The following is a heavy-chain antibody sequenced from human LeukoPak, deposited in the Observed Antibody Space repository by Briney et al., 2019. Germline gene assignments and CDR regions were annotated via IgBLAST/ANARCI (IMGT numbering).Heavy chain of an antibody. V-gene: IGHV4-4*02. Sequence: SETLSLTCAVSGGSNTTSHWWNWVRQPPGKGLEWIGEAFHTGNTNYNPSLKSRVTISVDTSKNQFSLKLSSVTAADTAVYYCASGHNYYDSGWFDPWGQGTLVTVSS. J-gene: IGHJ5*02. D-gene: IGHD3-22*01. CDR1: GGSNTTSHW. CDR3: ASGHNYYDSGWFDP. CDR2: AFHTGNT.